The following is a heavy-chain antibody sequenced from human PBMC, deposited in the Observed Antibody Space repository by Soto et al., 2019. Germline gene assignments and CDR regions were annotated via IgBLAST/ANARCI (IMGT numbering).Heavy chain of an antibody. CDR3: ARDIMAAAPDY. CDR1: EYTFTSYA. V-gene: IGHV1-3*01. Sequence: GASVKVSCKASEYTFTSYAMHWVRQAPGQRLEWMGWINAGNGNTKYSQKFQGRVTITRDTSASTAYMELSSLRSEDTAVYYCARDIMAAAPDYWGQGTLVTVSS. J-gene: IGHJ4*02. D-gene: IGHD6-13*01. CDR2: INAGNGNT.